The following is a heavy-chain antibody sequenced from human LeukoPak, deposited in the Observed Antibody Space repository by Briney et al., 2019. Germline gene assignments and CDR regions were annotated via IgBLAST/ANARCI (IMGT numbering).Heavy chain of an antibody. V-gene: IGHV3-74*01. J-gene: IGHJ4*02. CDR1: GFTFSSYW. D-gene: IGHD3-10*01. CDR3: VRGFLGPDY. CDR2: INNDGTNT. Sequence: GGSLRLSCAASGFTFSSYWMHWVRQAPGKGLVWVSRINNDGTNTVYADSVKGRVTISRDNARNTLYLQMSSLRVEDTAVYYCVRGFLGPDYWGQGSLVIVSS.